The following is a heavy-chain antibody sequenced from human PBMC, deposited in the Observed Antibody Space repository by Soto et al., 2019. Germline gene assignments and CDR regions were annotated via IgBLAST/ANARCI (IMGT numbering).Heavy chain of an antibody. J-gene: IGHJ6*02. Sequence: QVQLVQSGAEVKKPGSSVKVSCKASGGTFSSYAISWVRQAPGQGPEWMGGIIPIFGTANYAQKFQGRVTITADECTSTAYMELSSVRSEDTAVYYCARDAIVVVTATQYYYCYGMDVWGQGTTVTVSS. CDR1: GGTFSSYA. D-gene: IGHD2-21*02. V-gene: IGHV1-69*01. CDR3: ARDAIVVVTATQYYYCYGMDV. CDR2: IIPIFGTA.